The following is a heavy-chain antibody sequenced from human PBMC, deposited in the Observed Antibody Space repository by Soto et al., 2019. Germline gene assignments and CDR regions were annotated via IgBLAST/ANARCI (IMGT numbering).Heavy chain of an antibody. Sequence: ASETLSLTCTVSGGSISGYFWSWIRQSPGKGLEWIGYVQFTGSTNYNPSLKSRVTMSADTSKNQLSLKLRSVTAADTAVYYCARHPAAPGVLVHYYHYMDVWGSGTTVTVSS. CDR1: GGSISGYF. CDR2: VQFTGST. J-gene: IGHJ6*03. V-gene: IGHV4-59*08. D-gene: IGHD3-10*01. CDR3: ARHPAAPGVLVHYYHYMDV.